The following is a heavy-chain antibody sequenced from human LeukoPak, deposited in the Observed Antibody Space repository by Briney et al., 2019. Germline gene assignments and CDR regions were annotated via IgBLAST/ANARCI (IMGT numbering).Heavy chain of an antibody. J-gene: IGHJ6*03. D-gene: IGHD3-10*01. CDR1: GGSISSSNW. Sequence: SGTLSLTCAVSGGSISSSNWWSWVRQPPGKGLEWIGEIYHSGSTNFNPSLKSRVTISVDKSKNQFSLKLSSVTAADTAVYYCARASITMVRGIIITGYYMDVWGKGTTVAVSS. CDR3: ARASITMVRGIIITGYYMDV. V-gene: IGHV4-4*02. CDR2: IYHSGST.